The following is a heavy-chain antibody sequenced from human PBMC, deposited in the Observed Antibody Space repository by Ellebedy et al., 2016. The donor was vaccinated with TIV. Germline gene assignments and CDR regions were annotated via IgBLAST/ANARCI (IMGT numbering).Heavy chain of an antibody. D-gene: IGHD6-19*01. V-gene: IGHV3-30*18. CDR3: AKGYAVAGDY. Sequence: GGSLRLXCAASGFTFSSYGMHWVRQAPGKGLEWVAVISYDGSNKYYADSVKGRFTISRDNSKNTLYLQMNSLRAEDTAVYYCAKGYAVAGDYWGQGTLVTVSS. CDR1: GFTFSSYG. J-gene: IGHJ4*02. CDR2: ISYDGSNK.